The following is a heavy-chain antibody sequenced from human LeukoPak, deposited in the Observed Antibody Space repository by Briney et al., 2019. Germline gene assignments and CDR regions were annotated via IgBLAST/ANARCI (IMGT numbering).Heavy chain of an antibody. V-gene: IGHV3-23*01. D-gene: IGHD6-13*01. Sequence: SGGSLRLSCAVSGLTFYTYAMSWVRQAPGKGLEWVSAISGRDGRTYYSDSVKGRFSISRDNSQNTLYLQMNTLRAEDTAVYYCSTSPSFGSSWYQFNYWGQGALVIVSS. CDR1: GLTFYTYA. CDR2: ISGRDGRT. CDR3: STSPSFGSSWYQFNY. J-gene: IGHJ4*02.